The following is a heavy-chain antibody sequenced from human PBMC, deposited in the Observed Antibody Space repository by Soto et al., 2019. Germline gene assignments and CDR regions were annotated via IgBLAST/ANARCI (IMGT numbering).Heavy chain of an antibody. CDR2: TNPNSGGT. V-gene: IGHV1-2*02. J-gene: IGHJ4*02. Sequence: GASVKVSCKASGYTFTGYYMHWVRQAPGQGLEWMGWTNPNSGGTNYAQKFQGRVTMTRDTSISTAYMELSRLRSDDTAVYYCAREEVEGSGWTNDRRNFDYWGQGTLVTSPQ. CDR3: AREEVEGSGWTNDRRNFDY. D-gene: IGHD6-19*01. CDR1: GYTFTGYY.